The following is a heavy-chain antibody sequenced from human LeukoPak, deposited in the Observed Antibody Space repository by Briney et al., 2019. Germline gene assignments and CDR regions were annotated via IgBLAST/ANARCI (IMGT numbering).Heavy chain of an antibody. V-gene: IGHV3-21*04. J-gene: IGHJ4*02. CDR3: ARVDKQQLVRENY. CDR2: ISSSSSYI. Sequence: GGSLRLSCAASGFTFSSYSMNWVRQAPGKGLEWVSSISSSSSYIYYADSVKGRFTISRDNAKNSLYLQMNSLRAEDTAVYYCARVDKQQLVRENYWGQGTLVTVSS. CDR1: GFTFSSYS. D-gene: IGHD6-13*01.